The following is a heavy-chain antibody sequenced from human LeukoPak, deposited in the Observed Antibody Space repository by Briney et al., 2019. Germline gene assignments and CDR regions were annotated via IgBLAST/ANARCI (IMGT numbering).Heavy chain of an antibody. CDR2: ISASGSAT. CDR1: GFIFSNYG. Sequence: GGSLRLSCAASGFIFSNYGINWVRQAPGKGLGWVAAISASGSATSYADSVRGRFTISRDNSKSTTYLQMNSLRAEDTAVFYCAKDLYLRDFRSGYFDYWGQGIPVTVSS. V-gene: IGHV3-23*01. CDR3: AKDLYLRDFRSGYFDY. J-gene: IGHJ4*02. D-gene: IGHD3-3*01.